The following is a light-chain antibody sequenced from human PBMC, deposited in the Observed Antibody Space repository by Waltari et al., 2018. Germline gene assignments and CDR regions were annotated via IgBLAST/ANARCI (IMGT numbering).Light chain of an antibody. CDR3: SSYTTSHSWV. J-gene: IGLJ3*02. Sequence: QSALTQPASVSGSPGQSITIFCTGTSRYVVIFNFVSWYQQHPGKPPKVIIHDVSNRPSGVSNRFSGSKSGNTASLTISGLQAEDEADYYCSSYTTSHSWVFGGGTKLTVL. V-gene: IGLV2-14*03. CDR2: DVS. CDR1: SRYVVIFNF.